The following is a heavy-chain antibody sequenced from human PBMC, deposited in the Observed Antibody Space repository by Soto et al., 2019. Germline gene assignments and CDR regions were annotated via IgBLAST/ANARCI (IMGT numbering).Heavy chain of an antibody. CDR1: GFTFSSYA. J-gene: IGHJ4*02. D-gene: IGHD3-10*01. Sequence: EVQLLESGGGLVQPGGSLRLSCAASGFTFSSYAMSWVRQAPGKGLEWVSAITGSGGRTYYADSVKGRFTISRDNSKNTLYLQMNSLRAEDTAVYYCAKDMLRGVIPPILDYWGQGTLVTVSS. CDR2: ITGSGGRT. CDR3: AKDMLRGVIPPILDY. V-gene: IGHV3-23*01.